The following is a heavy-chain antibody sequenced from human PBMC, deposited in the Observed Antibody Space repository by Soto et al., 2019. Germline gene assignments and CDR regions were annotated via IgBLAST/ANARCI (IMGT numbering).Heavy chain of an antibody. CDR3: ARDQLLLSNWIDP. D-gene: IGHD2-15*01. CDR1: GYTFTDYY. J-gene: IGHJ5*02. V-gene: IGHV1-2*02. Sequence: QVHLVQSGAEVKKPGASVKVSCKASGYTFTDYYVHWVRQAPGQGLEWMGWINPNSGGTHFAQKFQGRVTLTRETSISTAYMELSSLRSDDTALYYCARDQLLLSNWIDPWGQGTLVTVSS. CDR2: INPNSGGT.